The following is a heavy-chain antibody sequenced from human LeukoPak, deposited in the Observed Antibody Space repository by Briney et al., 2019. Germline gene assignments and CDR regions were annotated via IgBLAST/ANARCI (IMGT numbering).Heavy chain of an antibody. D-gene: IGHD6-6*01. V-gene: IGHV3-30*18. Sequence: PGGSLRLSCAASGFTFSSYGMHWVRQAPGKGLEWVAVISYDGSNKYYADSVKGRFTISRDNSKNTLYLQMNSLRAEDTAVYYCAKCSSSIAARGAYYYYGMDVWGQGTTVTVSS. J-gene: IGHJ6*02. CDR3: AKCSSSIAARGAYYYYGMDV. CDR2: ISYDGSNK. CDR1: GFTFSSYG.